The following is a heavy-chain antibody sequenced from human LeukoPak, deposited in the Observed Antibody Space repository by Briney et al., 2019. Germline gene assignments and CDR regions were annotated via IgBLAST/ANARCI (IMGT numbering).Heavy chain of an antibody. Sequence: PGRSLRLSCAASGFTFSSYGMHWVRQAPGKGLEWVAVISYDGSNKYYADSVKGRFTISRDNSKNTLYLQMNSLRVEDTAVYYCAKEGYTSAYYFDYWGQGTLVTVSS. CDR1: GFTFSSYG. D-gene: IGHD5-18*01. CDR3: AKEGYTSAYYFDY. J-gene: IGHJ4*02. CDR2: ISYDGSNK. V-gene: IGHV3-30*18.